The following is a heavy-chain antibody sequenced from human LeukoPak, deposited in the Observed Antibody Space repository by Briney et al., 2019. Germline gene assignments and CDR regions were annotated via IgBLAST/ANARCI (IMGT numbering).Heavy chain of an antibody. CDR2: ISASGGMM. CDR3: ARHMVLSPCDY. V-gene: IGHV3-48*04. J-gene: IGHJ4*02. CDR1: GFTFSSYG. D-gene: IGHD4/OR15-4a*01. Sequence: GGSLRLSCAASGFTFSSYGMHWVRQAPGKGLEWISFISASGGMMDHADSVKGRFTISRDNAKNSVHLEMNNLKAEDTAVYHCARHMVLSPCDYWGPGTLVTVSS.